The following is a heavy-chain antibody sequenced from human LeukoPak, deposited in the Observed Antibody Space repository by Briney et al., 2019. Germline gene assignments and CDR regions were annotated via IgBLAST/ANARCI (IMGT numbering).Heavy chain of an antibody. V-gene: IGHV3-30*18. J-gene: IGHJ4*02. CDR3: AKEGRILWFGELTGLLDY. D-gene: IGHD3-10*01. CDR2: ISYDGSNK. Sequence: GGSLRLSCAASGFTFSSYGMHWVRQAPGKGLEWVAVISYDGSNKYYADSVKGRFTISRDNSKNTLYLQMNSLRAEDTAVYYCAKEGRILWFGELTGLLDYWGQGTLVTVSS. CDR1: GFTFSSYG.